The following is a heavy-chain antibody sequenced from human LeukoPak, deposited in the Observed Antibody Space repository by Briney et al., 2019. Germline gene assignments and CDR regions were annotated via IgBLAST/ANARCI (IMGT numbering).Heavy chain of an antibody. V-gene: IGHV4-34*01. CDR1: GGSFSGYY. Sequence: SETLSLTCAVYGGSFSGYYWSWIRQPPGKGLEWIGEINHSGSTNYNPSLKSRVTISVDTSKNQFSLKLSSVTAADTAVYYCARSGADPIALAGGLLGYWGQGTLVTVSS. D-gene: IGHD6-19*01. J-gene: IGHJ4*02. CDR2: INHSGST. CDR3: ARSGADPIALAGGLLGY.